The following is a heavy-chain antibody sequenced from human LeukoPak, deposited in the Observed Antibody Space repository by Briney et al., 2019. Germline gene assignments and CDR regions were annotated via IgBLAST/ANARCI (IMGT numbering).Heavy chain of an antibody. D-gene: IGHD3-10*01. CDR2: IYTSGST. CDR1: GGSISSYY. Sequence: SETLSLTCTVSGGSISSYYWSWIRQPAGKGLEWIGRIYTSGSTNYNPSLKSRVTMSVDTSKNQFSLKLSSVTAADTAVYYCASVSYYGSGSDAFDIWGQGTLVTVSS. V-gene: IGHV4-4*07. J-gene: IGHJ3*02. CDR3: ASVSYYGSGSDAFDI.